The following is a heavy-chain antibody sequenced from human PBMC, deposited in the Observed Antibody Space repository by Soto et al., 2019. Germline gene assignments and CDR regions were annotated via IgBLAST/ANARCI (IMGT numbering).Heavy chain of an antibody. D-gene: IGHD2-21*01. V-gene: IGHV1-69*12. J-gene: IGHJ4*02. Sequence: QVQLVQSGAEVKKPGSSVKVSCKASGGTFSSYAISWARQAPGQGLEWMGGIIPIFGTANYAQKFQGRVTITADEPTSTGYRELSSLRSEDTAVYYCARDGFSPFDHEIATIKWCQGTLVTVSS. CDR2: IIPIFGTA. CDR3: ARDGFSPFDHEIATIK. CDR1: GGTFSSYA.